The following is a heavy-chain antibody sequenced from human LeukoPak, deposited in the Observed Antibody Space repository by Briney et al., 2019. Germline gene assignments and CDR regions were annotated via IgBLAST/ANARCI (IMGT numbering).Heavy chain of an antibody. Sequence: GGSLRLSCAASGLTFNTYNMNWVRQAPGKGLEWVSGISGSGGSTYYADSVKGRFTISRDNPKNTLYLQMNSLRAEDTAVYYCAKVAGKIGYYFDYWGQGTLVTVSS. V-gene: IGHV3-23*01. D-gene: IGHD6-19*01. CDR1: GLTFNTYN. J-gene: IGHJ4*02. CDR3: AKVAGKIGYYFDY. CDR2: ISGSGGST.